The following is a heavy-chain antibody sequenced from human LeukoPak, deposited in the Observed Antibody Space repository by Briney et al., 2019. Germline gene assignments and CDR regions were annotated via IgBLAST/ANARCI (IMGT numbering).Heavy chain of an antibody. Sequence: PSETLSLTCTVSGGSISSSNYYWGWIRQPPGKGLEWIGTIYSTGTTYYNPSLKSRVTISVDTSKNQFSLHLASVTAADTAMSYCESRGARGPSTSSLFAPWGKEILLTVSP. CDR1: GGSISSSNYY. CDR3: ESRGARGPSTSSLFAP. V-gene: IGHV4-39*01. J-gene: IGHJ5*02. D-gene: IGHD3-10*01. CDR2: IYSTGTT.